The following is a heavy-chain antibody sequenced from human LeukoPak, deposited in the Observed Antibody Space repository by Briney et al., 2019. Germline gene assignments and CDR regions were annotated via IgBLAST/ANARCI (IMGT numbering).Heavy chain of an antibody. D-gene: IGHD5-12*01. CDR1: GDSISTYY. CDR3: ARGVAGYEPYDY. V-gene: IGHV4-59*01. CDR2: MSYSGST. J-gene: IGHJ4*02. Sequence: KASQTLSLTCTVSGDSISTYYWSWIRQPPGKGLEWIGYMSYSGSTNYNPSLKSRVTISLDTPKNRFSLRLNSVTAADTAVYYCARGVAGYEPYDYWGQGTLVT.